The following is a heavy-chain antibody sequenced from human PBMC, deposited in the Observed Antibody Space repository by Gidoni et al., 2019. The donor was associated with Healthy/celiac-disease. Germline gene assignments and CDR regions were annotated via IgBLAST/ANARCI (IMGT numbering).Heavy chain of an antibody. Sequence: QVQLVQSGAEVKKPGASVKVSCKASGYTFTSYYMHWVRQASGQGLECMGIINPSGGSTSYAQKFQGRVTMTRDTSTSTVYMELSSLRSEDTAVYYCARDRPLNLWFGESTPAYYFDYWGQGTLVTVSS. V-gene: IGHV1-46*03. CDR1: GYTFTSYY. CDR3: ARDRPLNLWFGESTPAYYFDY. D-gene: IGHD3-10*01. J-gene: IGHJ4*02. CDR2: INPSGGST.